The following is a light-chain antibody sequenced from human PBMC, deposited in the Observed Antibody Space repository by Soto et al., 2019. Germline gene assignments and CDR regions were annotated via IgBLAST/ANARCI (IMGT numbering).Light chain of an antibody. CDR3: PHSHSYPEA. Sequence: DIQMTQSPSTLSGSVGDRVTITCRASQTISSCLAWYQQKPGKAPKFLIYKASTLKSGVPSRFSGSGSGTEFTLTISSLQPDDFATYYCPHSHSYPEAFGEGAKVDIK. J-gene: IGKJ1*01. V-gene: IGKV1-5*03. CDR2: KAS. CDR1: QTISSC.